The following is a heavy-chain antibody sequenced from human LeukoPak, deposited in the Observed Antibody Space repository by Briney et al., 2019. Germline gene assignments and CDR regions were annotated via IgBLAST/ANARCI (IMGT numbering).Heavy chain of an antibody. CDR2: IYYSGST. CDR3: ARTPEVVGWFDP. V-gene: IGHV4-39*01. J-gene: IGHJ5*02. Sequence: TSETLSLTCTVSGGSISSSTDYWGWIRQPPGKGLEWIGSIYYSGSTYYNPSLKSRVTMSVDTPKNQFSLKMSSVIAADTAVYYCARTPEVVGWFDPWGQGTLVTVSS. CDR1: GGSISSSTDY.